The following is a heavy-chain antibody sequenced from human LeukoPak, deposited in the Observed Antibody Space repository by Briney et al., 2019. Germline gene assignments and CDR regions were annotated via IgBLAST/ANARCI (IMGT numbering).Heavy chain of an antibody. CDR1: GFTFSRYS. D-gene: IGHD1-1*01. CDR3: TRDLSSGHPGGFDY. V-gene: IGHV3-21*01. CDR2: ISSTSTYI. J-gene: IGHJ4*02. Sequence: AGGSLRLSCAASGFTFSRYSMTWVRQAPGKGLEWVSTISSTSTYIYYADSVEGRFTISRDNAKNSVFLQMNSLTVDDTAVYFCTRDLSSGHPGGFDYWGQGSLVTVSS.